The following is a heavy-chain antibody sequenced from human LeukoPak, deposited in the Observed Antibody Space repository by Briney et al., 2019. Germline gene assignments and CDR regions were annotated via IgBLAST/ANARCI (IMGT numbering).Heavy chain of an antibody. CDR2: MNPHRGET. J-gene: IGHJ3*02. V-gene: IGHV1-2*02. Sequence: GASGKVCCEPSGYRFTAYPLHWVRQAPGHGLEGLGWMNPHRGETNNAQKFQGRVTMTKDTCISVAYMQLSSLRSDDTAVYYCARDIMLFVGYCSGGSCYDGFDIWGQGTMVTVSS. CDR3: ARDIMLFVGYCSGGSCYDGFDI. D-gene: IGHD2-15*01. CDR1: GYRFTAYP.